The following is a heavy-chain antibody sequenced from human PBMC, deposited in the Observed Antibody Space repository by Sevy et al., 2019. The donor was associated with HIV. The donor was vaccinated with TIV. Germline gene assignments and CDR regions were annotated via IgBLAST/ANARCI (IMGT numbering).Heavy chain of an antibody. CDR2: LSFACGRI. CDR1: GLTFSKYS. V-gene: IGHV3-23*01. J-gene: IGHJ4*02. D-gene: IGHD2-8*01. Sequence: GGSLRLSCVASGLTFSKYSMSWVRQTPGKGLEWVSTLSFACGRINYADSVKGRFTMSRDDSRNTFYLQMDSLRAEDTAIYYCAREGCNKPHDYWGQGTLVTVSS. CDR3: AREGCNKPHDY.